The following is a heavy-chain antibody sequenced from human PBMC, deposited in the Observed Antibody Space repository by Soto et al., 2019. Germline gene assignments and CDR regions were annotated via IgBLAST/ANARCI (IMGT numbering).Heavy chain of an antibody. V-gene: IGHV4-61*01. CDR2: IYYSGST. CDR1: GGSVSSGSYY. CDR3: ARVTSGSYYGGFDY. Sequence: PSETLSLTCTVSGGSVSSGSYYWSWIRQPPGKGLEWIGYIYYSGSTNYNPSLKSRVTISVDTSKNQFSLKLSSVTAADTAVYYCARVTSGSYYGGFDYWGQGTLVTVYS. J-gene: IGHJ4*02. D-gene: IGHD1-26*01.